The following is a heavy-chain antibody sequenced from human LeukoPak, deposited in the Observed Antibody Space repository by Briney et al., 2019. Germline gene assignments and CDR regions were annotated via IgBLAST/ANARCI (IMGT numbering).Heavy chain of an antibody. Sequence: PSETLSLTCTVSGGSISSYYWSWIRQPPGKGLEWIGYIYYSGSTNYNPPLKSRVTISVDTSKNQFSLKLSSVTAADTAVYYCASSPGNYGLYYYCYMDVWGKGTTVTVSS. J-gene: IGHJ6*03. CDR3: ASSPGNYGLYYYCYMDV. V-gene: IGHV4-59*01. CDR2: IYYSGST. CDR1: GGSISSYY. D-gene: IGHD4-11*01.